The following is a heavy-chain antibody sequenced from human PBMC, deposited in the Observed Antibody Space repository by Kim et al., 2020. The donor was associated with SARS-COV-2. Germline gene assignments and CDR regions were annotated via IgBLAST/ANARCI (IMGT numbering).Heavy chain of an antibody. D-gene: IGHD1-1*01. V-gene: IGHV3-48*04. CDR1: GFSLTSHR. J-gene: IGHJ5*02. CDR2: IHSAGSPI. Sequence: GGSLRLSCAATGFSLTSHRMSWVRQAPGKGLEWISYIHSAGSPIFYADSVRGRFTISRDSATNSLLLQMNSVTAEDTATYYCARDAAQLGNLDAWGQG. CDR3: ARDAAQLGNLDA.